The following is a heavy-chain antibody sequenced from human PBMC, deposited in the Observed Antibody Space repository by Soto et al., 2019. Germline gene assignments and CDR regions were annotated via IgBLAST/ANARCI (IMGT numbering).Heavy chain of an antibody. CDR1: GGTFSSYA. CDR3: ARDAETTVTPSSNWFDP. CDR2: IIPIFGTA. Sequence: QVQLVQSGAEVKKPGSSVKVSCKASGGTFSSYAISWVRQAPGQGLEWMGGIIPIFGTANYAQKFQGRVTITADESTSTAYMELSSLRSEDTAVYYCARDAETTVTPSSNWFDPWGQGTLVTVSS. V-gene: IGHV1-69*01. D-gene: IGHD4-17*01. J-gene: IGHJ5*02.